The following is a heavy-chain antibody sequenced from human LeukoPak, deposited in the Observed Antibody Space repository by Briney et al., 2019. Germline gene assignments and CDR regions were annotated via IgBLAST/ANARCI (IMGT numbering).Heavy chain of an antibody. J-gene: IGHJ4*02. D-gene: IGHD3-22*01. CDR1: GFTFSSYS. V-gene: IGHV3-21*01. CDR2: ISSSSSYI. CDR3: ARDGDDYYDSSGYYYFDY. Sequence: NAGGSLRLSCAASGFTFSSYSMTWVRQAPGKGLEWVSSISSSSSYIYYADSVKGRFTISRDNAKNSLYLQMNSLRAEDTAVYYCARDGDDYYDSSGYYYFDYWGQGTLVTVSS.